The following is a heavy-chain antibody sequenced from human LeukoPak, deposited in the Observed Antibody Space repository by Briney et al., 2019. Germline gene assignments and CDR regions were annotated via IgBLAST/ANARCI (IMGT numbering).Heavy chain of an antibody. J-gene: IGHJ4*02. D-gene: IGHD2-21*02. V-gene: IGHV3-53*01. CDR3: ARDSTEVTGDY. Sequence: GGSLRLSCAASGFTFSSYAMSWVRQAPGKGLEWVSVIYSGGNTYYADSVKGRFTISRDSSKNTLFLQMNSLRAEDTAVYCCARDSTEVTGDYWGQGTLVTVSS. CDR1: GFTFSSYA. CDR2: IYSGGNT.